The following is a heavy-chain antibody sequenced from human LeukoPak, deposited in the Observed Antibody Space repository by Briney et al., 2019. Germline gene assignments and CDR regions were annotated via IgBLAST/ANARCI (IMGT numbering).Heavy chain of an antibody. Sequence: GGSLRLSCAASGFTFDDYGMYWVRQPPGKGLEWVSGISWNSGNIGYADSVRGRFTISRDNAKNSLYLQMNSLRAEDTALYYCAKVDGYNSGWYDSWGQGTLVTVSS. CDR1: GFTFDDYG. J-gene: IGHJ5*01. CDR3: AKVDGYNSGWYDS. CDR2: ISWNSGNI. V-gene: IGHV3-9*01. D-gene: IGHD6-19*01.